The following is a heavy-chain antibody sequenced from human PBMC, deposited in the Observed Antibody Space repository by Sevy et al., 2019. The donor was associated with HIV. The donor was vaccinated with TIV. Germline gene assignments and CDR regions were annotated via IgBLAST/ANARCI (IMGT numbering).Heavy chain of an antibody. CDR3: VRDGGYAGYDYSFDY. Sequence: GGSLRLSCGASGFSFKDYNMHWVRQAPGRGLEWVAIIFYDGSNKLYGDSVEGRFTISRDNSKNTLYLQMSSLRDEDTALYYCVRDGGYAGYDYSFDYWGPGTLVTVSS. CDR1: GFSFKDYN. V-gene: IGHV3-33*01. CDR2: IFYDGSNK. J-gene: IGHJ4*02. D-gene: IGHD5-12*01.